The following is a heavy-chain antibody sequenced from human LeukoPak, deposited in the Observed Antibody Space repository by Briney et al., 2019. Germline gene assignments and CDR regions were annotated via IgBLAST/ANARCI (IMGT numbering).Heavy chain of an antibody. CDR3: AKDRGGYSYGYLIDH. CDR1: GFTFDDYA. J-gene: IGHJ4*02. D-gene: IGHD5-18*01. Sequence: GRSLRLSCAASGFTFDDYAMHWVRQAPGKGLEWVSGISWNSGSIGYADSVKGRFTISRDNAKNSLYLQMNSLRADDTALYYCAKDRGGYSYGYLIDHWGQGTLVTVSS. CDR2: ISWNSGSI. V-gene: IGHV3-9*01.